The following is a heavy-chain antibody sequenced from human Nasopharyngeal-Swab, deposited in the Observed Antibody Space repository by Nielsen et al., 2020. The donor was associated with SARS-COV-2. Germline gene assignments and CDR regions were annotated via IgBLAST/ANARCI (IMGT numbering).Heavy chain of an antibody. CDR3: ARVPSTSCSSGCY. D-gene: IGHD2-2*01. CDR1: GFTVSSNY. CDR2: IYSGGST. V-gene: IGHV3-53*01. Sequence: GGSLRLSCAASGFTVSSNYMTWVRQAPGKGLEWVSVIYSGGSTYYADSVKGRFTISRDNSNNTLYLQMNSLRADDTAVYYCARVPSTSCSSGCYWGQGTLVTVSS. J-gene: IGHJ4*02.